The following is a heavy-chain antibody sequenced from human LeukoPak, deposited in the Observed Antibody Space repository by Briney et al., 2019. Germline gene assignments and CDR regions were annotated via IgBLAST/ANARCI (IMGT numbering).Heavy chain of an antibody. J-gene: IGHJ5*02. V-gene: IGHV3-11*04. D-gene: IGHD4-11*01. CDR3: TRAHNYDWFDP. CDR1: GFTFSNAW. CDR2: ISSSGSTI. Sequence: GGSLRLSCAASGFTFSNAWMSWVRQAPGKGLEWVSYISSSGSTIYYADSVKGRFTISRDNAKNSLYLQMNSLRAEDTAVYYCTRAHNYDWFDPWGQGTLVTVSS.